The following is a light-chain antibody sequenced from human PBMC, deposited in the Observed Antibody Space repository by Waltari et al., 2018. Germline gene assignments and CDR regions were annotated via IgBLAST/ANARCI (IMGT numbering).Light chain of an antibody. CDR2: AAS. CDR1: QSISSY. J-gene: IGKJ3*01. Sequence: IQMTHSPPSLSASVGDRVTITCRASQSISSYLNWYQQKPGKAPKLLIYAASSLQSGVPSRFSGSGSGTDFTLTISSLQPEDFATYYCQQSYSTPMITFGPGTKVDIK. V-gene: IGKV1-39*01. CDR3: QQSYSTPMIT.